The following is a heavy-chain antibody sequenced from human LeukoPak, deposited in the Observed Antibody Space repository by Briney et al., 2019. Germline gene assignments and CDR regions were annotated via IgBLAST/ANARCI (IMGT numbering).Heavy chain of an antibody. D-gene: IGHD6-13*01. V-gene: IGHV5-51*01. CDR3: VRKVGYSSSWYLASWFDP. CDR2: IYPGDSDT. CDR1: CTRFTCQW. J-gene: IGHJ5*02. Sequence: GALMEISLQGSCTRFTCQWIGWGRPIPRKGPGWVGMIYPGDSDTRYSPSSHGQVTISADKSISTAYLQWSSLKASDTAMYYCVRKVGYSSSWYLASWFDPWGQGTLVTVSS.